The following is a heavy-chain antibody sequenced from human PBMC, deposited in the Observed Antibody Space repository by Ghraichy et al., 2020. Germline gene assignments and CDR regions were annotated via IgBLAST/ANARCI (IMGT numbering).Heavy chain of an antibody. CDR2: MNPTNGDA. D-gene: IGHD2-15*01. CDR1: GYTFINYD. Sequence: ASVKVSCKASGYTFINYDINWVRQAPGQGLEWLGWMNPTNGDAGYAQQLQGRVTMTTNSSMNTAYMELSSLSSEDTAVYYCARAYCSGSSCVNYYHYYGPDGWGQWTTVIVAS. CDR3: ARAYCSGSSCVNYYHYYGPDG. J-gene: IGHJ6*02. V-gene: IGHV1-8*01.